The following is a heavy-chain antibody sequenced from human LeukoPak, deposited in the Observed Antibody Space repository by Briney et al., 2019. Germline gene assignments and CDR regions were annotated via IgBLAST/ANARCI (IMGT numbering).Heavy chain of an antibody. J-gene: IGHJ4*02. D-gene: IGHD2-21*02. Sequence: ASVKVSCKASGYTFKSHAIHWVRQAPGQGLERMGWINTITGNPTYAQGFTGRFVFSLDTSVSTAYLQISSLKTEDTAVYYCAREVGTLPDYWGQGTLVTVSS. V-gene: IGHV7-4-1*02. CDR3: AREVGTLPDY. CDR2: INTITGNP. CDR1: GYTFKSHA.